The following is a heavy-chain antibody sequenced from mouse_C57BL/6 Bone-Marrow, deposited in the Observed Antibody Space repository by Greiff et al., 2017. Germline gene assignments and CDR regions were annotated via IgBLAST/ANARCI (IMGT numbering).Heavy chain of an antibody. J-gene: IGHJ4*01. CDR1: GYTFTSYW. CDR3: ARLRYYGRGAMDY. Sequence: QVQLQQPGAELVKPGASVKLSCKASGYTFTSYWMHWVKQRPGQGLEWIGMIHPNSGSTNYNEKFKSKATLTVDKSSSTAYMQLSSLTSEDSAVYYGARLRYYGRGAMDYWGQGTSVTVSS. D-gene: IGHD1-2*01. V-gene: IGHV1-64*01. CDR2: IHPNSGST.